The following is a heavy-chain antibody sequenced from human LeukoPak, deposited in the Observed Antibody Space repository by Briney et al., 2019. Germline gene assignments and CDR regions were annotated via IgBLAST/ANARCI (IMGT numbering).Heavy chain of an antibody. V-gene: IGHV4-31*03. J-gene: IGHJ2*01. D-gene: IGHD2-15*01. CDR3: ARVNCSGGSCYRLWYFDL. CDR1: GGSISSGGYY. Sequence: SETLSLTCTVSGGSISSGGYYWSWIRQHPGKGLEWIGYIHYSGSTYYNPSLKSRVTISVDMSKNQFSLKLSSMTAADTAVYYCARVNCSGGSCYRLWYFDLWGRGTLVTVSS. CDR2: IHYSGST.